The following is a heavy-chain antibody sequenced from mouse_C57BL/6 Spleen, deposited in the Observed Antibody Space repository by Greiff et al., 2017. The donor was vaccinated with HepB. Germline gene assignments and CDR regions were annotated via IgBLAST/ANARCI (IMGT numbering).Heavy chain of an antibody. CDR3: ARDEDSNRYFDV. V-gene: IGHV3-6*01. Sequence: EVKLQESGPGLVKPSQSLSLTCSVTGYSITSGYYWNWIRQFPGNKLEWMGYISYDGSNNYNPSLKNRISITRDTSKNQFFLKLNSVTTEDTATYYCARDEDSNRYFDVWGTGTTVTVSS. CDR1: GYSITSGYY. CDR2: ISYDGSN. D-gene: IGHD2-5*01. J-gene: IGHJ1*03.